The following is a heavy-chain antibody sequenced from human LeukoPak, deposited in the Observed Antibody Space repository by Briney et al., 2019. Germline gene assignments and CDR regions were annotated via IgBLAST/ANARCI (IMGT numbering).Heavy chain of an antibody. Sequence: SETLSLTCAVYGGSFSGYYWSWIRQPPGKGLEWIGEINHSGSTNYNPSFKSRVTISVDTSKNQFSLKLSSVTAADTAVYYCARGRGGYSYGQVDYWGQGTLVTVSS. CDR1: GGSFSGYY. CDR2: INHSGST. CDR3: ARGRGGYSYGQVDY. D-gene: IGHD5-18*01. J-gene: IGHJ4*02. V-gene: IGHV4-34*01.